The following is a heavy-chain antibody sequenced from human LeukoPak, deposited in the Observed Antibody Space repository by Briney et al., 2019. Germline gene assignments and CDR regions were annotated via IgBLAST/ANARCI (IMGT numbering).Heavy chain of an antibody. D-gene: IGHD2-21*01. CDR2: IYSGGST. CDR3: ATYSSGAWAHYGY. V-gene: IGHV3-66*01. CDR1: GFTVSSYY. J-gene: IGHJ4*02. Sequence: SGGSLRLSCAASGFTVSSYYMSWVRQAPGKGLEWVSVIYSGGSTYYADSVKGRFTISRDNSKNTLSLQMNSLRAEDMAVYYCATYSSGAWAHYGYWGRGTLVTVSS.